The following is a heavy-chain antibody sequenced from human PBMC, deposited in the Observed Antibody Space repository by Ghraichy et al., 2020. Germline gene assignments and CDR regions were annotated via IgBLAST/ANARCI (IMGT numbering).Heavy chain of an antibody. J-gene: IGHJ6*02. V-gene: IGHV3-7*01. D-gene: IGHD2-2*03. CDR2: IKHDGSEN. CDR3: ARDRQPSKWIGLHV. CDR1: GLPVCTSF. Sequence: GGSLRLSCKTSGLPVCTSFIFFVLVSRFQLLEKVANIKHDGSENFHLDSVKGRFTISRDNAKNSVYLQMNSLRVEETAVYYCARDRQPSKWIGLHVWGLGTTFTVSS.